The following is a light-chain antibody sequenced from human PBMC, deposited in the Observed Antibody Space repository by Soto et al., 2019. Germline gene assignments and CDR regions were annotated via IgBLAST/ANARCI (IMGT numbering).Light chain of an antibody. J-gene: IGKJ1*01. Sequence: EIVMTQSPVTLSVSPGEGATLSCRASQSVSSNLAWYQQKPGQAPRLLISDASARATGIPARFSGSGSGTQFALTISSLQSEDFAIYYCQQYHEWPLTFGQGT. CDR2: DAS. V-gene: IGKV3-15*01. CDR3: QQYHEWPLT. CDR1: QSVSSN.